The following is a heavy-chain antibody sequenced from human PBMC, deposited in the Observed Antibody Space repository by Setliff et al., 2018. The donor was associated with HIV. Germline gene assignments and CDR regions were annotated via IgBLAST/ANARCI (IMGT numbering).Heavy chain of an antibody. V-gene: IGHV4-61*09. CDR3: ARAPTGVTNAFDI. D-gene: IGHD2-8*02. CDR2: VYTTGGT. CDR1: GGSISSGIYY. Sequence: PSETLSLTCTVSGGSISSGIYYWIWIRQPAGRGLEWIGHVYTTGGTNYNPSLESRLTISVDTSRNQFSLRLSSVTAADTAVYYCARAPTGVTNAFDIWGQGTMVTVSS. J-gene: IGHJ3*02.